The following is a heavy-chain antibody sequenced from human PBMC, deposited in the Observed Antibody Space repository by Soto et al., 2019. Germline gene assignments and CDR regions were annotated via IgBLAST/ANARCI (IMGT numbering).Heavy chain of an antibody. CDR1: GFTFSSYG. D-gene: IGHD3-10*01. CDR3: AKSCLRGYYYYYMDV. V-gene: IGHV3-30*18. Sequence: HPGGSLRLSCAASGFTFSSYGMHWVRQAPGKGLEWVAVISYDGTNKYYADSVKGRFTISRDNSKNTLYLQMNSLRAEDTAVYYCAKSCLRGYYYYYMDVWGKGTTVTVSS. CDR2: ISYDGTNK. J-gene: IGHJ6*03.